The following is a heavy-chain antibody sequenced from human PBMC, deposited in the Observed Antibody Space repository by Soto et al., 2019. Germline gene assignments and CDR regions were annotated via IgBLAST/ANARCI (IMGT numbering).Heavy chain of an antibody. D-gene: IGHD3-3*01. V-gene: IGHV1-69*01. CDR1: GGTFSSYA. CDR2: IIPIFGTA. J-gene: IGHJ6*02. Sequence: QVQLVQSGAEVKKPGSSVKVSCKASGGTFSSYAISWVRQAPGQGLEWMGGIIPIFGTANYAQKFQGRVTITADEATSTADMEQSSRRTEDTAVDDCARGCLEGGPSRLYGMDVWGQGTTVTVSS. CDR3: ARGCLEGGPSRLYGMDV.